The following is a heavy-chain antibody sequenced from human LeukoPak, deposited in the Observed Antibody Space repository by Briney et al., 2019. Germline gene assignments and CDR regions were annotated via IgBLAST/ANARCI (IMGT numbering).Heavy chain of an antibody. CDR3: ARGEDSFSH. J-gene: IGHJ4*02. D-gene: IGHD1-26*01. CDR1: GDSVSSNSAA. CDR2: TYYRSRWYN. Sequence: SGPGLVKPAQTLSLTCAISGDSVSSNSAAWNWIRQSPSRGLEWLGRTYYRSRWYNDYAISVKSRITFTPDTSKNQFSLQLNSMTPEDTAVYCCARGEDSFSHWGQGTLVTVSS. V-gene: IGHV6-1*01.